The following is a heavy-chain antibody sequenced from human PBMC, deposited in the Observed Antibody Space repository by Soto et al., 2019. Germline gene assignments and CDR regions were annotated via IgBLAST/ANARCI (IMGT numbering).Heavy chain of an antibody. CDR2: ISHSGTT. Sequence: SETLCLTCRVYAVSFSCYYGSWILQTPGKGLEWIGEISHSGTTNYKPSLKSRVTISADPSKKQFSLNLTSVTAADSGVYYCARGECSSVYCFTRWALDIWGQGTVVTVSS. CDR1: AVSFSCYY. V-gene: IGHV4-34*01. J-gene: IGHJ3*02. CDR3: ARGECSSVYCFTRWALDI. D-gene: IGHD2-2*01.